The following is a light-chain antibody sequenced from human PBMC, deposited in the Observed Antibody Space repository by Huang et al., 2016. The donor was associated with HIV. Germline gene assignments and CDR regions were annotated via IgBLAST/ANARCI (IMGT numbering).Light chain of an antibody. CDR2: GAS. CDR3: QQYDKWPGT. CDR1: QRVGVN. V-gene: IGKV3-15*01. Sequence: EVMMTQSPATLSVSLGDKASLSCRASQRVGVNLAWYQQKPGQAPTPLIYGASDRATGISARFSGSGSGTDFTLTISSLQSEDSAVYFCQQYDKWPGTFGQGTRLQI. J-gene: IGKJ2*01.